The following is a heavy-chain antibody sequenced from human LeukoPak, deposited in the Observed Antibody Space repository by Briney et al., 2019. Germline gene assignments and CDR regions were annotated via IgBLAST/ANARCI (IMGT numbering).Heavy chain of an antibody. D-gene: IGHD6-19*01. J-gene: IGHJ6*02. CDR2: ISAYNGNT. CDR1: GYSFTAYA. V-gene: IGHV1-18*01. Sequence: ASVTVSCKASGYSFTAYAIHWARQAPGQGLEWMGWISAYNGNTNYAQKLQGRVTMTTDTSTSTAYMELRSLRSDDTAGYYCAREGDSSGWYEYYYYGMDVWGQGTTVTVSS. CDR3: AREGDSSGWYEYYYYGMDV.